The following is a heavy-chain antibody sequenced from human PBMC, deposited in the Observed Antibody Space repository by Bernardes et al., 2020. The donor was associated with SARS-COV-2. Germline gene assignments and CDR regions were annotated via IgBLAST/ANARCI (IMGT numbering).Heavy chain of an antibody. J-gene: IGHJ6*02. CDR1: GYTFTSYD. CDR2: MNPNSGNT. V-gene: IGHV1-8*01. CDR3: ARGPTYYYGSGSYWDYYYGMDV. Sequence: ASVKVSCKASGYTFTSYDINWVRQATGQGLEWMGWMNPNSGNTGYAQKFQGRVTMTRNTSISTAYMELSSLRSEDTAVYYCARGPTYYYGSGSYWDYYYGMDVWGQGTTVTVSS. D-gene: IGHD3-10*01.